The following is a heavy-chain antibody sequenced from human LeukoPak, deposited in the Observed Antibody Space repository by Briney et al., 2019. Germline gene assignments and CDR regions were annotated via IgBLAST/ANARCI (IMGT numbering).Heavy chain of an antibody. Sequence: GESLQISCQGTGYSFSYHWIGWVRPTPGKGLEWMGIIYPGNSETRYSPSFQGQVTISADKSISTAYLQWSNLKASDTAMYFCAWDSGGYPDFWGQGTLVTVTS. CDR2: IYPGNSET. CDR3: AWDSGGYPDF. J-gene: IGHJ4*02. CDR1: GYSFSYHW. V-gene: IGHV5-51*01. D-gene: IGHD6-19*01.